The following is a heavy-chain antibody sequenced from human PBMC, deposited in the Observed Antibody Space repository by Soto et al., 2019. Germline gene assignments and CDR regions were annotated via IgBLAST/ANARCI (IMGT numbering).Heavy chain of an antibody. CDR2: IYYSGST. V-gene: IGHV4-59*01. CDR1: GGSISSYY. CDR3: ARAGGYDFVDY. J-gene: IGHJ4*02. D-gene: IGHD5-12*01. Sequence: QVQLQESGPGLVKPSETLSLTCTVSGGSISSYYWSWIRQPPGKGLEWIGYIYYSGSTNYNPSLKRXXTXSXATSKTQFSLKLSSVTAADTAVYYCARAGGYDFVDYWGQGTLVTVSS.